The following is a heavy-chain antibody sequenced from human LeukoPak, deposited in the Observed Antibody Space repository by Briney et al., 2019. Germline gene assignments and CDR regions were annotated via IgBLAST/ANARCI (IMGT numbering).Heavy chain of an antibody. V-gene: IGHV4-34*01. D-gene: IGHD1-1*01. CDR2: INHSGST. J-gene: IGHJ4*02. Sequence: SETLSLTCAVYGGSFSGYYWSWIRQPPGKGLEWIGEINHSGSTNYNPSLKSRVTISVDTSKNQFSLKLSSVTAADTAVYYCARAANWNYFDYWGQGTLVTVSS. CDR1: GGSFSGYY. CDR3: ARAANWNYFDY.